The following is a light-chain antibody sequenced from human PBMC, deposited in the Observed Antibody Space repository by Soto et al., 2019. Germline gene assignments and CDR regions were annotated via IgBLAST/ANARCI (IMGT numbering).Light chain of an antibody. V-gene: IGLV2-23*01. Sequence: QAVVTQPASVSGSPGQSITISCTGTSSDVGTYNFVSWYQQHPGKAPKFTIYEGSKRPSGVSNRFSGSKSGNTASLTISGLQAEDEADYYCCSYAGSSTLVFGGGTKLTVL. J-gene: IGLJ2*01. CDR1: SSDVGTYNF. CDR3: CSYAGSSTLV. CDR2: EGS.